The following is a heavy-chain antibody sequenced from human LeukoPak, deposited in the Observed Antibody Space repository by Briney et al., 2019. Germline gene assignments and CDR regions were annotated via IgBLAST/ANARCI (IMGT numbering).Heavy chain of an antibody. D-gene: IGHD5-18*01. J-gene: IGHJ4*02. V-gene: IGHV3-30*04. CDR1: GFTFSSYA. CDR2: ISYDGSNK. CDR3: ARDLSLLRNVDTAFDY. Sequence: GGSLRLSCAAPGFTFSSYAMHWVRQAPGKGLEWVAVISYDGSNKYYADSVKGRFTISRDNSKNTLYLQMNSLRAEDTAVYYCARDLSLLRNVDTAFDYWGQGTLVTVSS.